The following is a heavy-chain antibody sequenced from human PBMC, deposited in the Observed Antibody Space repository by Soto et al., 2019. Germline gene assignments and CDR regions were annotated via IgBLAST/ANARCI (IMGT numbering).Heavy chain of an antibody. CDR1: GFSFGSYS. CDR3: ARLGYCSSATCKYYFYYYGMDV. V-gene: IGHV3-48*02. D-gene: IGHD2-2*01. CDR2: ISGRGTTT. Sequence: QPGGSLRLSCEASGFSFGSYSMNWVRQAPGKGLEWVSFISGRGTTTYYADSVKGRFTVSRGNAKNSLSLEVNSLRDEDTAVYYCARLGYCSSATCKYYFYYYGMDVWGQGTTVTVSS. J-gene: IGHJ6*02.